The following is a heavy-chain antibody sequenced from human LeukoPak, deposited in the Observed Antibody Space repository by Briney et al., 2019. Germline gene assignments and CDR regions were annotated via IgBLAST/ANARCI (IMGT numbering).Heavy chain of an antibody. Sequence: SETLSLTCAVYGGSFSGYYWSWIRQPPGKGLEWIGEINHSGSTNYNPSLKSRVTMSVDTSKNQFSLELSSVTAADTAVYYCARVSTTVTRNPFDYWGQGTLVTVSS. CDR1: GGSFSGYY. J-gene: IGHJ4*02. D-gene: IGHD4-17*01. CDR3: ARVSTTVTRNPFDY. CDR2: INHSGST. V-gene: IGHV4-34*01.